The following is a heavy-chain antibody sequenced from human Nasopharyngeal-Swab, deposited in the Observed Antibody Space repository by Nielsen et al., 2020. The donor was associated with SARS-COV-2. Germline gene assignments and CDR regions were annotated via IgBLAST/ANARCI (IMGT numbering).Heavy chain of an antibody. V-gene: IGHV3-15*01. J-gene: IGHJ4*02. CDR3: TTDDVMITFGGVIVMDY. CDR1: GFTFSNAW. D-gene: IGHD3-16*02. CDR2: IKSKTDGGTT. Sequence: GESLKISCAASGFTFSNAWMSWVRQAPGKGLEWVGRIKSKTDGGTTDCAAPVKGRFTISRDDSKNTLYLQMNSLKTEDTAVYYCTTDDVMITFGGVIVMDYWGQGTLVTVSS.